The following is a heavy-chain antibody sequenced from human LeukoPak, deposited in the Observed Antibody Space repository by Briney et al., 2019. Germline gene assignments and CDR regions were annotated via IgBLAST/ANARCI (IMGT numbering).Heavy chain of an antibody. CDR3: AKPARGSGIQDGFDS. CDR1: GFNFRNYA. D-gene: IGHD3-10*01. Sequence: PGGSLRLSCSASGFNFRNYAMHRVRQAPGKGLEYVSAMSVVTDRTFYADSVMGRFTISRDNSANTLYLQMSSLRPEDTAVYYCAKPARGSGIQDGFDSWGQGTLVTVSS. J-gene: IGHJ4*02. CDR2: MSVVTDRT. V-gene: IGHV3-64D*06.